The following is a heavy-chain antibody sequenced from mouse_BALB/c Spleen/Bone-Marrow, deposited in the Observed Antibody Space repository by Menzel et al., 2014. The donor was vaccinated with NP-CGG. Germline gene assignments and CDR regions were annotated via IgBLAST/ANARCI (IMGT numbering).Heavy chain of an antibody. CDR2: ISSGSST. CDR1: GFTFSSYA. V-gene: IGHV5-6-5*01. Sequence: DVMLVESGGGLVKPGGSLKLSCAASGFTFSSYAMSWVRQTPEKRLEWVASISSGSSTYYPDSVKGRFTISRDNARNILYLQVSSLRSEDTATYYCARGRTRGYTMDYWGQGTSVTVSS. J-gene: IGHJ4*01. CDR3: ARGRTRGYTMDY.